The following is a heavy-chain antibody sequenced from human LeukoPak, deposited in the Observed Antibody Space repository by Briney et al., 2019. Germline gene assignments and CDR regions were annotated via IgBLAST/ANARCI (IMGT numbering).Heavy chain of an antibody. J-gene: IGHJ6*02. Sequence: GGALRLSCAASGFTFSSYSMNWVRQAPGKGVEWVSSISSSSSDIYYADSVTRPFPISSDNANTSLYLQMHSLRAEDTAVYYCARAAVTTRYYYYYYGMDVWGQGTTVTVSS. CDR2: ISSSSSDI. CDR1: GFTFSSYS. CDR3: ARAAVTTRYYYYYYGMDV. V-gene: IGHV3-21*01. D-gene: IGHD4-17*01.